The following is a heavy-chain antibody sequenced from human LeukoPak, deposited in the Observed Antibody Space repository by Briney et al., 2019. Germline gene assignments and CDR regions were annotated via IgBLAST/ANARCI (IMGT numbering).Heavy chain of an antibody. CDR2: ISSSSSTI. Sequence: RTGGSLRLSCAASGFTFSSYSMNWVRQAPGKGLEWVSYISSSSSTIYYADSVKGRSTISRDNAKNSLYLQMNSLRAEDTAVYYCAGGYSSSWYYYYYYGMDVWGQGTTVTASS. CDR1: GFTFSSYS. J-gene: IGHJ6*02. V-gene: IGHV3-48*01. D-gene: IGHD6-13*01. CDR3: AGGYSSSWYYYYYYGMDV.